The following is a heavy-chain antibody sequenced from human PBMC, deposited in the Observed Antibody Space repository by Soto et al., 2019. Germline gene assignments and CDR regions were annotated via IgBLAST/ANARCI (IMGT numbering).Heavy chain of an antibody. V-gene: IGHV3-23*01. J-gene: IGHJ4*02. CDR1: GFTFSSYA. D-gene: IGHD5-18*01. CDR3: VRERSGYSYADS. Sequence: EVQLLESGGGLVQPGGSLRLSCAASGFTFSSYAMSWVRQAPGTGLEWVSAISGSGANTYYADSVKGRFTISRDNSKNTLYLQMNSLRAEDSARYYCVRERSGYSYADSWGQGTLVTVSS. CDR2: ISGSGANT.